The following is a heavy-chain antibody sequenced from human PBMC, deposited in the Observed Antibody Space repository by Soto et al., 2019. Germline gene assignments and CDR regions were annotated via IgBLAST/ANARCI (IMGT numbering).Heavy chain of an antibody. CDR2: IYPGDSDT. V-gene: IGHV5-51*01. Sequence: GESLNISFKGSGDIFTNYLIRWVRQMPVKGLEWMGIIYPGDSDTKYNPSFQGQVTISADKSITTTYLQWSSLKASDTAIYYCAASILYYRVQFWCQGT. J-gene: IGHJ3*01. CDR1: GDIFTNYL. D-gene: IGHD3-16*01. CDR3: AASILYYRVQF.